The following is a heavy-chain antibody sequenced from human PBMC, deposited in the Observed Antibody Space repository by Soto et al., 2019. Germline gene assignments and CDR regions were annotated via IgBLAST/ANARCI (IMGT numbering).Heavy chain of an antibody. CDR1: GYTFTSYA. Sequence: QVQLVQSGAEVKKPGASVKVSCKASGYTFTSYAMHWVRQAPGQRLEWMGWINAGNGNTKYSQKFQGRVTITRDTSAITAYMELSSLRSEDTVVYYCARSYSLPYYYGSGSYAYWGQGTLVTVSS. J-gene: IGHJ4*02. D-gene: IGHD3-10*01. CDR2: INAGNGNT. V-gene: IGHV1-3*01. CDR3: ARSYSLPYYYGSGSYAY.